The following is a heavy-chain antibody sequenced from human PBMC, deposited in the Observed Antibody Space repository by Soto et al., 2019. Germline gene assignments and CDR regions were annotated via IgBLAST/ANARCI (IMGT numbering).Heavy chain of an antibody. Sequence: PGGSLRLSCAASGFTFSDYYMSWIRQAPGKGLEWVSYISSSSSYTNYADSVKGRFTISRDNAKNSLYLQMNSLRAEDTAVYYCARDAGSYLYPYNWFDPWGQGTLVTVSS. J-gene: IGHJ5*02. V-gene: IGHV3-11*05. D-gene: IGHD1-26*01. CDR1: GFTFSDYY. CDR3: ARDAGSYLYPYNWFDP. CDR2: ISSSSSYT.